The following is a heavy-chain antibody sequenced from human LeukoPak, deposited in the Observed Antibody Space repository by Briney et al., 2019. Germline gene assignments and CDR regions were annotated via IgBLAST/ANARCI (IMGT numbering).Heavy chain of an antibody. J-gene: IGHJ4*02. CDR1: GVSTSSYY. Sequence: SETPSLTCTVSGVSTSSYYWTWIRQPPGKGLEWIGHISYSGSTNYNPSLKSRVTISVDTSKSQFSLKLSSVTAADTAVYYCARALAPYGDYAFDYWGQGTLVTVSS. D-gene: IGHD4-17*01. V-gene: IGHV4-59*01. CDR3: ARALAPYGDYAFDY. CDR2: ISYSGST.